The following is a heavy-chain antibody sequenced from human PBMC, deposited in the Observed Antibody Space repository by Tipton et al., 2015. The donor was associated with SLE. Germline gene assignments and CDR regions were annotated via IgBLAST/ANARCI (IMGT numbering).Heavy chain of an antibody. V-gene: IGHV4-34*01. Sequence: TLSLTCAVYGGSFNGYYWSWIRPPPGKGLVLVGEITPSGSPNCNPSPKCRVNLSVETSKSQFSLDLTSVTAADTAVYYCGGRGLAYYDGSGRALDIWGQGTMVTVSS. J-gene: IGHJ3*02. CDR3: GGRGLAYYDGSGRALDI. CDR2: ITPSGSP. CDR1: GGSFNGYY. D-gene: IGHD3-10*01.